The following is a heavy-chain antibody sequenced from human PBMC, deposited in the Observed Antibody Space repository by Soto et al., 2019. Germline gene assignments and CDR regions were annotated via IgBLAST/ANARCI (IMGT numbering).Heavy chain of an antibody. V-gene: IGHV1-3*01. CDR3: ARDRGYCSGGSCPKWFDP. CDR2: INGDNGNT. CDR1: GYIFASYA. Sequence: ASVKVSCKASGYIFASYAMHWVRQAPGQRHEWMGRINGDNGNTKYSQKFQGRVTITRDTPASTVYMELSSLTSEDTAVFYCARDRGYCSGGSCPKWFDPWGQGTLVTAPQ. J-gene: IGHJ5*02. D-gene: IGHD2-15*01.